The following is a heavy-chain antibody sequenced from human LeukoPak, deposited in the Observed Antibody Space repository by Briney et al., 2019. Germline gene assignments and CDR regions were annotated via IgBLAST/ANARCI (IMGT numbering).Heavy chain of an antibody. CDR2: IYYSGST. CDR3: TRLYSYGSNFDY. D-gene: IGHD5-18*01. V-gene: IGHV4-39*01. Sequence: PGTLSLTRTLSGGSLSSSSHYWGWIRQPPGKGLEWIGSIYYSGSTYYNPSIKSRVTISEDTSKNQFSLKRGSVTAADTAVYYCTRLYSYGSNFDYWGQGTLVAVSS. J-gene: IGHJ4*02. CDR1: GGSLSSSSHY.